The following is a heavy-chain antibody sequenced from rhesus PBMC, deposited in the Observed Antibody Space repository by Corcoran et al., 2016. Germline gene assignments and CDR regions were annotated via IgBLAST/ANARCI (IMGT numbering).Heavy chain of an antibody. CDR1: GGSISDSYR. V-gene: IGHV4S10*01. CDR3: ARDQTRLRYSNGFVY. D-gene: IGHD4-23*01. Sequence: QVPLQESGPGVVKPSETLSLTCAVSGGSISDSYRWSWISQPPGKGVKWVGYIYGSSTSTNYNPSLKSRVTISKDTSKNQFSLKLSSVTAADTAVYYCARDQTRLRYSNGFVYWGQGVLVTVSS. J-gene: IGHJ4*01. CDR2: IYGSSTST.